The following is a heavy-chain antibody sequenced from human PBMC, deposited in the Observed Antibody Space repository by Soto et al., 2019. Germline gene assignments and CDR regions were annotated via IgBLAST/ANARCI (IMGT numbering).Heavy chain of an antibody. D-gene: IGHD3-22*01. J-gene: IGHJ4*02. V-gene: IGHV1-18*01. CDR1: GYTFTSYG. CDR3: ARDLWTYYYDSSGYYYVDY. Sequence: QVQLVQSGAEVKKPGASVKVSCKASGYTFTSYGISWVRQAPGQGLEWMGWISAYNGNTNYAQKLQGRVTMTTDTSTSTAYMELRSLRSDDTAVYYCARDLWTYYYDSSGYYYVDYWGQGTLVTVSS. CDR2: ISAYNGNT.